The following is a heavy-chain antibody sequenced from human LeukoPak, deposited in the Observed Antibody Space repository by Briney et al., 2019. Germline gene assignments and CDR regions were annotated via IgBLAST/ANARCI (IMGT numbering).Heavy chain of an antibody. Sequence: GGSLRLSCVASGFTFSSNAMSWVRQAPGMGPDWVSSITFSGSSTDYADSVKGRFTISRDNSKNTLYLQMNSLRAVDTAVYYCAKEIWPTVTIPGRTYFDYWGQGALVTVSS. D-gene: IGHD4-17*01. V-gene: IGHV3-23*01. CDR3: AKEIWPTVTIPGRTYFDY. CDR1: GFTFSSNA. CDR2: ITFSGSST. J-gene: IGHJ4*02.